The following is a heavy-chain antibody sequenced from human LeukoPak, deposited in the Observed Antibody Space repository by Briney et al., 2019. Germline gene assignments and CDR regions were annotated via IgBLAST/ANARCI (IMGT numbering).Heavy chain of an antibody. CDR2: ISGTGGAT. CDR3: VKDPRDTYGTNWFVS. J-gene: IGHJ5*01. Sequence: GGSLRLSCGASGFSFGNYAMRWVRQAPGKGLQWVSQISGTGGATWYAGFARDRFTISRDNSKKTLYLQMSGLRVEDTAMYYCVKDPRDTYGTNWFVSWGQGTLLIVSS. CDR1: GFSFGNYA. V-gene: IGHV3-23*01. D-gene: IGHD2-21*01.